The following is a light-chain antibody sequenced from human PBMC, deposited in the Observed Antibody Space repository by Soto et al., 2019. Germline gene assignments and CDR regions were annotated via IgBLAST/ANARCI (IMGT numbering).Light chain of an antibody. CDR2: DAS. CDR1: QSVSRR. Sequence: DIQMTQSPSTLSASVGDRITVTCRASQSVSRRLAWFQQKPGKAPKLLIYDASSLESGVPPRFSGRGSGTEFTLTLSRLQPVDCATYYCHPYNTHSLHTFGQRTKVNIK. J-gene: IGKJ2*01. V-gene: IGKV1-5*01. CDR3: HPYNTHSLHT.